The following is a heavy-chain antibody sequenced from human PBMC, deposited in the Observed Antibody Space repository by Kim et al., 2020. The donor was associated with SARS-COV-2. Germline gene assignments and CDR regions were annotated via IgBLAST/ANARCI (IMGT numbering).Heavy chain of an antibody. D-gene: IGHD4-17*01. J-gene: IGHJ6*02. CDR3: AKDTGRTYAYGMDV. Sequence: DSVKGRFTISRDNAKNSLYLQMNSLRAEDTALYYCAKDTGRTYAYGMDVWGQGTTVTVSS. V-gene: IGHV3-9*01.